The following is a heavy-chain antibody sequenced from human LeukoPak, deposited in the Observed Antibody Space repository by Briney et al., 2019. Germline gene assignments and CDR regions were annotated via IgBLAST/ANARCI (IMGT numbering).Heavy chain of an antibody. V-gene: IGHV4-38-2*02. CDR1: GYSISSGYY. CDR2: INHSGST. CDR3: ARGYRLQYDYVWGSYRRYYYYYMDV. Sequence: PSETLSLTCTVSGYSISSGYYWGWIRQPPGKGLEWIGEINHSGSTNYNPSLKSRVTISVDTSKNQFSLKLTSVTAADTAVYYCARGYRLQYDYVWGSYRRYYYYYMDVWGKGTTVTVSS. J-gene: IGHJ6*03. D-gene: IGHD3-16*02.